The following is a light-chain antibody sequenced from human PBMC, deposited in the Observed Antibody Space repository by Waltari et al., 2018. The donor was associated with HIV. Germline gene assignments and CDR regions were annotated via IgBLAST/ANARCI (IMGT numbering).Light chain of an antibody. V-gene: IGLV7-46*01. Sequence: QAVVTQEPSLTVSPGGTVTLTCGSSTGAVTSGHYPYWFQQKPGQAPRTLICDTSNKHSWTPARFSDSLLGGKAALTLSGAQPEDEAEYYCLLSYSGARGVFGGGTKLTVL. CDR3: LLSYSGARGV. J-gene: IGLJ2*01. CDR1: TGAVTSGHY. CDR2: DTS.